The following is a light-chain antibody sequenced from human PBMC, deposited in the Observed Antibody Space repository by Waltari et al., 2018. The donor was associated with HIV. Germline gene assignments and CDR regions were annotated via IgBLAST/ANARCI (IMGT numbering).Light chain of an antibody. CDR1: QSILDSRGYNY. J-gene: IGKJ4*01. V-gene: IGKV2-28*01. CDR2: LAS. Sequence: DIVVTQSPLSLSVTPGETASISCRSSQSILDSRGYNYLDWYVERPGQSPQLLIYLASDRASGVPDRFSGSGSGTDFTLKISRVEAEDAGVYYCMQALQTPVTFGGGTKVEIK. CDR3: MQALQTPVT.